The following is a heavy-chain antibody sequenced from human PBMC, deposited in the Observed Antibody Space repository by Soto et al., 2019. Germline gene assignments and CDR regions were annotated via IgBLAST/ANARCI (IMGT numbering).Heavy chain of an antibody. Sequence: SETLSLTCTVSGGSISSYYWSWIRQPPGKGLEWIGYIYYRGSTNYNPSLKSRVTISVDTSKNQFSLKLSSVTAADTAVYYCARRGYCSSTSCYAPPAFDPWGQGTLVTVSS. CDR3: ARRGYCSSTSCYAPPAFDP. D-gene: IGHD2-2*01. V-gene: IGHV4-59*08. J-gene: IGHJ5*02. CDR2: IYYRGST. CDR1: GGSISSYY.